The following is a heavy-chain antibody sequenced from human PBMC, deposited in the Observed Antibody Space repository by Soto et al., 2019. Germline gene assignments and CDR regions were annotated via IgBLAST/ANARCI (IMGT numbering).Heavy chain of an antibody. J-gene: IGHJ5*02. CDR2: INHSRST. CDR3: ARVCPYYDFWSCYYLWFEP. Sequence: SETLPLTCAVYAGTLRRYYWSWIRQPPEQGLEVLGEINHSRSTNYDLFLKSRVTISVDTSKNQFSLKLSSVTAADLAVYYCARVCPYYDFWSCYYLWFEPWGQGTLVT. CDR1: AGTLRRYY. V-gene: IGHV4-34*01. D-gene: IGHD3-3*01.